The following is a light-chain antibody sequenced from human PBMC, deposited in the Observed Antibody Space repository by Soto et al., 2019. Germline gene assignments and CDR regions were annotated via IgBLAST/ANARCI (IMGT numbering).Light chain of an antibody. CDR1: QSVSTE. CDR2: DSS. V-gene: IGKV3-15*01. J-gene: IGKJ1*01. Sequence: EIVMTQSPGTLSVSPGERATLSCRASQSVSTELAWYQQRPGQAPRLLIYDSSTRATGVPARFSGSGSGTEFTLTISSLQSEDSAVYYCQQYNFWLAWTFGQGTKVGIK. CDR3: QQYNFWLAWT.